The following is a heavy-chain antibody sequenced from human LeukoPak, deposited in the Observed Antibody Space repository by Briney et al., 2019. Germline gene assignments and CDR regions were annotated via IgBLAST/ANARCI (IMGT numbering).Heavy chain of an antibody. Sequence: GGSLRLSCAVSGFTFSNYHMSWVRQAPGKGLLWVSYINTRSDAIAYAGPVRGRFTISRDNAKNSMYLEMNSLGAEDTAVYYCARDSGVGGTFDYWGQGIQVTVSS. D-gene: IGHD1-26*01. CDR1: GFTFSNYH. J-gene: IGHJ4*02. V-gene: IGHV3-48*04. CDR3: ARDSGVGGTFDY. CDR2: INTRSDAI.